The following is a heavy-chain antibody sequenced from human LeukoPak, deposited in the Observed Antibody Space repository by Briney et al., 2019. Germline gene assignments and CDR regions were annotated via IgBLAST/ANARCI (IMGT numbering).Heavy chain of an antibody. CDR3: ARRLRGSGYDFGPFDI. V-gene: IGHV5-51*01. CDR2: IYPGDSDT. D-gene: IGHD5-12*01. Sequence: GESLKISCKGSGYSFTSYWIGWVRQMPGKGLEWMGIIYPGDSDTRYSPSFQGQVTISADKSISTAYLQWSSLKASDTAMYYCARRLRGSGYDFGPFDIWGQGTMVTVSS. CDR1: GYSFTSYW. J-gene: IGHJ3*02.